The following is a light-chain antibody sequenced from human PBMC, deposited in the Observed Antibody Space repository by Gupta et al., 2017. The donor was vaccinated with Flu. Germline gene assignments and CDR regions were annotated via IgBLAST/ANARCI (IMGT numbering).Light chain of an antibody. CDR3: ETGDSSLSDGV. CDR2: ENN. J-gene: IGLJ3*02. CDR1: SSNIGHNY. V-gene: IGLV1-51*02. Sequence: QSVLTQPPSVSAAPGQKVTISCSGRSSNIGHNYVSWYQQIQGTAPKLLIYENNKRPSGIPDRFSGSKSGTSATLSITGLQTGDEADYYCETGDSSLSDGVFGGGTKLTVL.